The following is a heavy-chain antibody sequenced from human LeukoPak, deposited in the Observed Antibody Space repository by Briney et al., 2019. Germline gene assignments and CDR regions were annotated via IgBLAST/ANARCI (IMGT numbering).Heavy chain of an antibody. CDR2: ISSSSSYI. D-gene: IGHD2-15*01. CDR1: GFTFSSYS. CDR3: ARVPFFGSGGYDY. Sequence: GGSLRLSCAASGFTFSSYSMNWVRQAPGKGLEWVSSISSSSSYIYHADSVKGRFTISRDNAKNSLYLQMNSLRAEDTAVYYCARVPFFGSGGYDYWGQGTLVTVSS. V-gene: IGHV3-21*01. J-gene: IGHJ4*02.